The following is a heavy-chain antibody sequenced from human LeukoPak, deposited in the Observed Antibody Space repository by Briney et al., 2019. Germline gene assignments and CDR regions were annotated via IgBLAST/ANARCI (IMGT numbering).Heavy chain of an antibody. CDR2: IYPGDSDT. V-gene: IGHV5-51*01. J-gene: IGHJ4*02. CDR3: ALSSSSWYVDY. D-gene: IGHD6-13*01. CDR1: GSSFTSYW. Sequence: GASLQISCQGSGSSFTSYWIGWVRQLPGKGLEWMGIIYPGDSDTRYSPSFQGQVTVSADKSISTAYLQWSSLKASDTAMYYCALSSSSWYVDYWGQGTLVTVSS.